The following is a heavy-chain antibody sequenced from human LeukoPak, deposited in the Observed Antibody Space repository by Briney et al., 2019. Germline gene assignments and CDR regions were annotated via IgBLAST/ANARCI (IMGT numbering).Heavy chain of an antibody. Sequence: AGGSLRLSCAASGFIFSTYGMYWVRQAPGKGLEWVAFIRHDGSIKNYADSVKGRSTISRDNSKNTLYLQMNSLRAENTAVYYCAKGPGSGWYLDYWGQGTLVTVSS. D-gene: IGHD6-19*01. J-gene: IGHJ4*02. CDR1: GFIFSTYG. CDR3: AKGPGSGWYLDY. V-gene: IGHV3-30*02. CDR2: IRHDGSIK.